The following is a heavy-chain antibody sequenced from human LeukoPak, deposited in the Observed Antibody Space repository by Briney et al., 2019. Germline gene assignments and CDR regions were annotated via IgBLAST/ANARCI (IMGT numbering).Heavy chain of an antibody. CDR1: GYTFTSNA. J-gene: IGHJ4*02. V-gene: IGHV7-4-1*02. D-gene: IGHD3-16*01. CDR2: INTNTGNP. Sequence: ASVKVSCKASGYTFTSNAMNWVRQAPGQGLEWMGWINTNTGNPTYAQGFTGRFVFSLDTSVSTAYLQISSLKAEDTAVYYCARDFMNNGWKGGVFDYWGQGTLVTVSS. CDR3: ARDFMNNGWKGGVFDY.